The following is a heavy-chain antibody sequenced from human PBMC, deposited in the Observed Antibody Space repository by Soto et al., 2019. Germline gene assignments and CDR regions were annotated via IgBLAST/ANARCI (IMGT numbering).Heavy chain of an antibody. J-gene: IGHJ4*02. CDR1: GESISSGYY. D-gene: IGHD3-3*01. CDR2: IYHSGTT. Sequence: SETLSLTCAVSGESISSGYYWAWIRQPPGKWLEWIGSIYHSGTTYYNPSLKSRVTISVDTSKNQFSLKLSSVTAADSAVYYCARGGQDFWSGPFDYWGRGALVTVSS. V-gene: IGHV4-38-2*01. CDR3: ARGGQDFWSGPFDY.